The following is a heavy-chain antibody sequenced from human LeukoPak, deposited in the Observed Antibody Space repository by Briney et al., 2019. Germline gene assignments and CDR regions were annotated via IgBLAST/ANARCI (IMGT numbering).Heavy chain of an antibody. CDR2: ISYSGST. J-gene: IGHJ4*02. CDR3: ARLPRSDYYHSRHYFDY. CDR1: GGSISSYY. V-gene: IGHV4-59*01. Sequence: PSETLSLTCTVSGGSISSYYWSWIRQPPGKGLEWIGYISYSGSTNYNPSLKSRVTISVDTSKNQFSLKLSSVTAADTAVYYCARLPRSDYYHSRHYFDYWGQGTLVTVSS. D-gene: IGHD3-22*01.